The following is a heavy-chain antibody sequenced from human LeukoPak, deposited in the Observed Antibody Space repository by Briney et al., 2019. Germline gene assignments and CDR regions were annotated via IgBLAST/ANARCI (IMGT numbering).Heavy chain of an antibody. D-gene: IGHD2-15*01. J-gene: IGHJ3*02. V-gene: IGHV3-7*01. CDR2: IKQDGSDK. Sequence: GGSLRLSCLDSGFSFSSYWMSWVRQAPGKGLEWVANIKQDGSDKQYVDSVKGRFTISRDNGKNSLYLQMNRLRAEDTAVYFCASGPRWVGAAWAHSFDIWGQGTMVTVSS. CDR1: GFSFSSYW. CDR3: ASGPRWVGAAWAHSFDI.